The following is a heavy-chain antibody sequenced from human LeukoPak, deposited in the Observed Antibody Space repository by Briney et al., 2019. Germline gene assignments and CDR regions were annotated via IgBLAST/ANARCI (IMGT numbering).Heavy chain of an antibody. J-gene: IGHJ4*02. CDR2: IIPIFGTA. CDR1: GGTFSSYA. CDR3: ARDFTGDGYNSFDY. D-gene: IGHD5-24*01. V-gene: IGHV1-69*05. Sequence: ASVKVSCKASGGTFSSYAISRVRQAPGQGLEWMGGIIPIFGTANYAQKFQGRVTITTDESTSTAYMELSSLRSEDTAVYYCARDFTGDGYNSFDYWGQGTLVTVSS.